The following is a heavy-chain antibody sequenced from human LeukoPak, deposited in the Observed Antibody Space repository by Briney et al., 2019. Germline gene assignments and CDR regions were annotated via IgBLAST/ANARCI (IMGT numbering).Heavy chain of an antibody. CDR3: VKDSSVVPTAISYFDY. J-gene: IGHJ4*02. V-gene: IGHV3-64D*06. CDR2: ISSNGGST. CDR1: GFTFSTHA. D-gene: IGHD2-2*01. Sequence: GGSLRLSCSASGFTFSTHAMYWVRQAPGKGLEYVSGISSNGGSTYYADSVKGRFTISRDNSKNTLYLQMSSLRAEDTAVYYCVKDSSVVPTAISYFDYWGQGTLVTVSS.